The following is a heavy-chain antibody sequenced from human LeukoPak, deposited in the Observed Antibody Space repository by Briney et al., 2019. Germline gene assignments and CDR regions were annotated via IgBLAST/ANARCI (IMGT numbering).Heavy chain of an antibody. Sequence: GGSLRLSCAASGLIVSSNYMSWDRQAPGKGLEWVSVIYSGGSTYYANSVKGRFIISRDDSKNTLYLQMNSLRAEDTAVYHCARGPRYSYGDFDHWGQGTMVTVSS. J-gene: IGHJ4*02. CDR3: ARGPRYSYGDFDH. V-gene: IGHV3-53*01. D-gene: IGHD5-18*01. CDR1: GLIVSSNY. CDR2: IYSGGST.